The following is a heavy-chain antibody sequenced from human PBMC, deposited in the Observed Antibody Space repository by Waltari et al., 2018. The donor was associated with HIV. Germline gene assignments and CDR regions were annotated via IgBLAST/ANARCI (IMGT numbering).Heavy chain of an antibody. CDR3: ANWDSGSRSFDY. J-gene: IGHJ4*02. Sequence: EVELLESGGGLVQPGGSLRLSCAASGFTLSKYVMKWVRQAPGKGLEGVSVISASGGTTSYGDSVRGRFTISRDNSINTLYLQMNSLRAEDTAVYYCANWDSGSRSFDYWGQGTLVTVSS. D-gene: IGHD5-12*01. CDR1: GFTLSKYV. CDR2: ISASGGTT. V-gene: IGHV3-23*01.